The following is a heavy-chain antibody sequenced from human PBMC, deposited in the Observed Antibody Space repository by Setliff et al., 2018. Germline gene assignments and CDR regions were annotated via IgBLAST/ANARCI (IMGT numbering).Heavy chain of an antibody. CDR1: GYIFKNYA. V-gene: IGHV1-18*01. CDR3: AISTLLVFSTSSCNYSFNF. J-gene: IGHJ3*01. D-gene: IGHD2-15*01. Sequence: ASVKVSCKASGYIFKNYAFSWVRQAPGQGLEWVGWISSYNDVTNYAQRFQGRVTMTTDTSTSAAYMELRGLRSDDSAVYYCAISTLLVFSTSSCNYSFNFWGQGTMVTVSS. CDR2: ISSYNDVT.